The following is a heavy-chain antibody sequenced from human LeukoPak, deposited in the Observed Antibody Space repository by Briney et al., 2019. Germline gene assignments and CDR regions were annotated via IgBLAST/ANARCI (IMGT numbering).Heavy chain of an antibody. D-gene: IGHD3-9*01. Sequence: GGSLRLSCTASGFTFGDYAMSWVRQAPGKGLEWVGFIRSKAYGGTTEYAASGKCRFTISRDNSKRIAYLQMNSLKTEDTAVYYCTRDHILSLRYFDWLWTGAYRDSKDDAFDIWGQGTMVTVSS. CDR3: TRDHILSLRYFDWLWTGAYRDSKDDAFDI. CDR1: GFTFGDYA. J-gene: IGHJ3*02. CDR2: IRSKAYGGTT. V-gene: IGHV3-49*04.